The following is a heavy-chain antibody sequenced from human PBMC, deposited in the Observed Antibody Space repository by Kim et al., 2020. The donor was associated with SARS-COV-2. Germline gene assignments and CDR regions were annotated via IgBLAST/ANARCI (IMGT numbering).Heavy chain of an antibody. D-gene: IGHD2-2*01. CDR2: ISYDGSNK. CDR3: ARDDCSSSAYYSPRL. V-gene: IGHV3-30-3*01. Sequence: GGSLRLSCAASGFTFSSYAMYWVRQAPGKGLKWVAVISYDGSNKYYADSVKGRFTISRDKSKNTLYLQMNSLRAEDTAVYYCARDDCSSSAYYSPRLWGQGTLVAVSP. J-gene: IGHJ4*02. CDR1: GFTFSSYA.